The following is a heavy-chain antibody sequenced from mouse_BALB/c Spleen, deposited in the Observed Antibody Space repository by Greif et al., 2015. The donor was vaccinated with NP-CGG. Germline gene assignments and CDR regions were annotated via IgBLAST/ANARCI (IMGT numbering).Heavy chain of an antibody. CDR2: INPGSGGT. Sequence: QVQLKESGAELVRPGTSVKVSCKASGYAFTNYLIEWVKQRPGQGLEWIGVINPGSGGTNYNEKFKGKATLTADKSSSTAYMPLGSLASDDSAVYFCARDGYYAMDYWGQGTSVTVSS. J-gene: IGHJ4*01. CDR3: ARDGYYAMDY. CDR1: GYAFTNYL. D-gene: IGHD2-3*01. V-gene: IGHV1-54*01.